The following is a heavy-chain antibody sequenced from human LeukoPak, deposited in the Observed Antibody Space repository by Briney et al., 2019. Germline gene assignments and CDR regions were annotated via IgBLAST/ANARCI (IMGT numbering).Heavy chain of an antibody. CDR1: GGSISSGGYS. CDR3: ARVRGWELRGYYFDY. D-gene: IGHD1-26*01. V-gene: IGHV4-30-2*01. Sequence: TLSLTCAVSGGSISSGGYSWSWIRQPPGKGLEWIGYIYHSGSTYYNPSLKSRVTISVDTSKNQFSLKLSSVTAADTAVYYCARVRGWELRGYYFDYWGQGTLVTVSS. J-gene: IGHJ4*02. CDR2: IYHSGST.